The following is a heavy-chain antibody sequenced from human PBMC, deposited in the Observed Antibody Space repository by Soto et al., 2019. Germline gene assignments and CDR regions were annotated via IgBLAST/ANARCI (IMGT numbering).Heavy chain of an antibody. CDR1: GYTFTSYG. D-gene: IGHD2-15*01. CDR2: ISAYNGNT. CDR3: ARDYCSGGSCYYFDY. J-gene: IGHJ4*02. V-gene: IGHV1-18*04. Sequence: GASVKAPCKASGYTFTSYGISWVRQAPGQGLEWMGWISAYNGNTNYAQKLQGRATMTTDTSTSTAYMELRSLRSDDTAVYYCARDYCSGGSCYYFDYWGQGTLVTVSS.